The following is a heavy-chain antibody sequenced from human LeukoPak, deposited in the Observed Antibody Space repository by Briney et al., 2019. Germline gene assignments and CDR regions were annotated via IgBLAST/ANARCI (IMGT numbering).Heavy chain of an antibody. CDR3: ARRTRYSYGSRPIYYFDY. CDR2: INHSGST. CDR1: GGSFSGYY. J-gene: IGHJ4*02. V-gene: IGHV4-34*01. Sequence: SETLSLTCAVCGGSFSGYYWSWIRQPPGKGLEWIGEINHSGSTNYNPSLKSRVTISVDTSKNQFSLKLSSVTAADTAVYYCARRTRYSYGSRPIYYFDYWGQGTLVTVSS. D-gene: IGHD5-18*01.